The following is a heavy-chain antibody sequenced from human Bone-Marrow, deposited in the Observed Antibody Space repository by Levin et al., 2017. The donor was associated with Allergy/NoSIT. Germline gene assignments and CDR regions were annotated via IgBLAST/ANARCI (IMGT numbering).Heavy chain of an antibody. CDR3: AWWGVTAGLAS. V-gene: IGHV3-7*01. Sequence: QTGGSLRLSCVASGFSFSSSWMAWVRQGPGKGLEWVANIRKDGNETPYVDSVKGRFTISRDNAKNSVYLQMNSLRPEDTALYYCAWWGVTAGLASWGQGALVTVSS. J-gene: IGHJ5*02. D-gene: IGHD2-21*02. CDR2: IRKDGNET. CDR1: GFSFSSSW.